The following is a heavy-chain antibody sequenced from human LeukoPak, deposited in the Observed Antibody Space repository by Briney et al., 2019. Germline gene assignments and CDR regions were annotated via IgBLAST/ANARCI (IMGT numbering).Heavy chain of an antibody. J-gene: IGHJ5*02. CDR3: ARDPNSSGWYA. CDR2: ISAYNGNT. D-gene: IGHD6-19*01. V-gene: IGHV1-18*01. Sequence: VASVKVSCKASGYTFTSYGTSWVRQAPGQGLEWMGWISAYNGNTNYAQKLQGRVTMTTDTSTSTAYMELSSLRSEDTAVYYCARDPNSSGWYAWGQGTLVTVSS. CDR1: GYTFTSYG.